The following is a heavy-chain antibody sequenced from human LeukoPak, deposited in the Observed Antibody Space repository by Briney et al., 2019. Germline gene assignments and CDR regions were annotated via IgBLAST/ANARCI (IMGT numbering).Heavy chain of an antibody. D-gene: IGHD6-19*01. J-gene: IGHJ5*02. CDR2: INPNSGGT. CDR1: GYTFTGYY. V-gene: IGHV1-2*06. CDR3: ARNEWLVRNWFDP. Sequence: ASVKVSCKASGYTFTGYYMHWVRQAPGQGLGWMGRINPNSGGTNYAQKFQGRVTMTRDTSISTAYMELSRLRSDDTAVYYCARNEWLVRNWFDPWGQGTLVTVSS.